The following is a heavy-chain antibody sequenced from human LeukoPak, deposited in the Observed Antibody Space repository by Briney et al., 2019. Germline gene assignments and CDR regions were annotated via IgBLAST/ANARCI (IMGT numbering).Heavy chain of an antibody. Sequence: SETLSLTCTVSGGSISSTNYYWGWIRQPPGKGLEWIGSVYYSGSTYYSPSLKSRITISVHTSKNQFSLKLSSVTAADTAVYYCARAGEGPTMVRGPSNWFDPWGQGTLATVSS. J-gene: IGHJ5*02. D-gene: IGHD3-10*01. CDR3: ARAGEGPTMVRGPSNWFDP. V-gene: IGHV4-39*01. CDR2: VYYSGST. CDR1: GGSISSTNYY.